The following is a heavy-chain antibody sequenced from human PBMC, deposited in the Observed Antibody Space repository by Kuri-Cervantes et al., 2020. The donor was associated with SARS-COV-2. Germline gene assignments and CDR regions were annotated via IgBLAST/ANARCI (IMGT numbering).Heavy chain of an antibody. D-gene: IGHD3-3*01. CDR1: GYTFTSYG. J-gene: IGHJ4*02. Sequence: ASVKVSCKASGYTFTSYGISWVRQAPGQGLEWMGWINPNSGGTNYAQKFQGRVTMTRDTSISTAYMELSRLRSDDTAVYYCARVDYDFWSGYSDYWGQGTLVTVSS. CDR2: INPNSGGT. CDR3: ARVDYDFWSGYSDY. V-gene: IGHV1-2*02.